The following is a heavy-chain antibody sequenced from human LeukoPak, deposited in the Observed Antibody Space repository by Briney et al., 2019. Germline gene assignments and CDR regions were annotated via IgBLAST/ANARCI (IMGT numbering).Heavy chain of an antibody. J-gene: IGHJ6*03. D-gene: IGHD2-8*02. CDR3: ARSGPYYYYYYMDV. CDR1: GGSISSGSYY. CDR2: IYTSGST. V-gene: IGHV4-61*02. Sequence: SETLSLTCTVSGGSISSGSYYWSWIRQPAGKGLEWIGRIYTSGSTNYNPSLKSRVTISVDTSKNQFSLKLSSVTAADTAVYYCARSGPYYYYYYMDVWGKGTTVTISS.